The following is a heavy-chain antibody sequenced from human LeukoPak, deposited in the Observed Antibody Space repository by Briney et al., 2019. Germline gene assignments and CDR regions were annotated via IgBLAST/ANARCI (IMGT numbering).Heavy chain of an antibody. CDR2: ISGSGVST. D-gene: IGHD3-10*01. CDR3: AKGTMGRGFGY. CDR1: GFTFSNYA. V-gene: IGHV3-23*01. Sequence: GGSLRLSCAASGFTFSNYAMSWVRQAPGKGLEWVSTISGSGVSTYYADSVKGQFTISRDNSKNTLYLQMNSLRAEDTAVYYCAKGTMGRGFGYWGQGTLVTVSS. J-gene: IGHJ4*02.